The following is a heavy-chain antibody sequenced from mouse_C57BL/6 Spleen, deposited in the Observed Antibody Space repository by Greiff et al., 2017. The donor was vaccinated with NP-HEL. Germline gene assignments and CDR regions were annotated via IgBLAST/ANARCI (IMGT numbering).Heavy chain of an antibody. V-gene: IGHV5-16*01. Sequence: DVHLVESEGGLVQPGSSMKLSCTASGFTFSDYYMAWVRQVPEKGLEWVANINYDGSSTYYLDSLKSRFIISRDNAKNILYLQMSSLKSEDTATYYCARAPTGTWYFDVWGTGTTVTVSS. J-gene: IGHJ1*03. D-gene: IGHD4-1*02. CDR1: GFTFSDYY. CDR3: ARAPTGTWYFDV. CDR2: INYDGSST.